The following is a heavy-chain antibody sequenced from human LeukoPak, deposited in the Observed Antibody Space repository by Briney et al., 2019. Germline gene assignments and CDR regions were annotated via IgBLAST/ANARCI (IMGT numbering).Heavy chain of an antibody. J-gene: IGHJ4*02. D-gene: IGHD4-17*01. CDR3: ARGHTAVTRHFDF. CDR2: ISSSSGSTI. V-gene: IGHV3-48*03. Sequence: GGSLRLSCAASGFTFSSYEMNWVRQAPGKGLEWVSYISSSSGSTIYYADSVKGRFTISRDDAKNLLYLDMNSLRAEDTAVYYCARGHTAVTRHFDFWGQGTLVTVSS. CDR1: GFTFSSYE.